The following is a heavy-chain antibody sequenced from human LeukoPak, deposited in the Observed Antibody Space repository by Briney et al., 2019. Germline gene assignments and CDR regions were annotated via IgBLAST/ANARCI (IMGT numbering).Heavy chain of an antibody. CDR1: GFTFSSYA. CDR2: ISGSGGST. V-gene: IGHV3-23*01. D-gene: IGHD3-16*02. Sequence: GGSLRLSCAASGFTFSSYAMSWVRQAPGKGLEWVSAISGSGGSTYYADSVKGRFTISRDNAKNSLYLQMNSLRAEDTAVYYCARFMITFGGVIAPFDYWGQGTLVTVSS. J-gene: IGHJ4*02. CDR3: ARFMITFGGVIAPFDY.